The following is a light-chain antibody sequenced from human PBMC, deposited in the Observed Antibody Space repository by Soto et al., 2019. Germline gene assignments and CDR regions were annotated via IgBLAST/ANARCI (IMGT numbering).Light chain of an antibody. J-gene: IGLJ1*01. V-gene: IGLV2-23*02. CDR3: CSYAGSSSYV. CDR2: EVS. CDR1: SSDVGSYNL. Sequence: QSVLTQPASVSGSPGQSITISCTGTSSDVGSYNLVSLYQQHPGKDPKLMIYEVSKRHSGVSNRFSGSKSGNTASLTISGLQADDEADYYCCSYAGSSSYVFGTGTKVTVL.